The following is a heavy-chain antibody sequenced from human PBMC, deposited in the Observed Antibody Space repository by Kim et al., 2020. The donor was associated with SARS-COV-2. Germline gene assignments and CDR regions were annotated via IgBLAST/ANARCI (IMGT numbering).Heavy chain of an antibody. J-gene: IGHJ4*02. Sequence: SPYCNPSLKSRVTMSVDTSKNQFSLKLGSVTAADTAVYYCAREGSGSYYGWGQGTLVTVSS. CDR2: SP. V-gene: IGHV4-31*02. CDR3: AREGSGSYYG. D-gene: IGHD3-10*01.